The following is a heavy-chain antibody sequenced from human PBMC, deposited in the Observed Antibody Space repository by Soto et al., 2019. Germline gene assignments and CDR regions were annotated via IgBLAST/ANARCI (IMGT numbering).Heavy chain of an antibody. CDR2: ISGSGGST. V-gene: IGHV3-23*01. CDR3: AKDRQYYGSGSYYNDWFDP. Sequence: GGSLRLSCAASGFTFSSYAMSWVRQAPGKGLEWVSAISGSGGSTYYADSVKGRFTISRDNSKNTQYLQMNSLRAEDTAVYYCAKDRQYYGSGSYYNDWFDPWGQGTLVTVSS. J-gene: IGHJ5*02. D-gene: IGHD3-10*01. CDR1: GFTFSSYA.